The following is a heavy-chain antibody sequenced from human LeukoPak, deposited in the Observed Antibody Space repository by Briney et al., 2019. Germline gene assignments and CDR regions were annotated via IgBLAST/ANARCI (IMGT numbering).Heavy chain of an antibody. J-gene: IGHJ6*02. CDR1: GYRFTSYW. V-gene: IGHV5-51*01. Sequence: GGALKISFKGSGYRFTSYWIGWVRPMPGEGLEWMGIIYPGDSDTRYSPSFQGQVTISADKSISTAYLQWSSLKASDTAMYYCARQAPSIAARYYYYGMDVWGQGTTVTVSS. D-gene: IGHD6-6*01. CDR2: IYPGDSDT. CDR3: ARQAPSIAARYYYYGMDV.